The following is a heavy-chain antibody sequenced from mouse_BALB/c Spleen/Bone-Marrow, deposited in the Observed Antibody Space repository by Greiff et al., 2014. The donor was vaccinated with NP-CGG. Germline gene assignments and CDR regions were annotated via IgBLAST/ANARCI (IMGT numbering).Heavy chain of an antibody. CDR3: ASTGYFFDY. D-gene: IGHD4-1*01. CDR2: ISSGGNYT. Sequence: EVKVEESGGGLVKPGGSLKLSCAASGFTFSSYAMSWVRQTPEKRLEWVATISSGGNYTYYPDSVKGRFTISRGNAKNTLYLQMSSLRSEDTAMYYCASTGYFFDYWGQGTTLTVSS. V-gene: IGHV5-9-1*01. CDR1: GFTFSSYA. J-gene: IGHJ2*01.